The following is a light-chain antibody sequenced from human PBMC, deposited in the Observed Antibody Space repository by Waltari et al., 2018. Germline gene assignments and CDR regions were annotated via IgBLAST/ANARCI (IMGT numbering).Light chain of an antibody. Sequence: QSALTQPRSVSGSPGKSVTISCSGTSNDVVGYYYVSWFQQFPGNAPKLLIYDVTQRPSGVPDRFSASKSGNTASLTISGLQPEDEATYYCCSRAGDYTWLFGGGTKVTVL. J-gene: IGLJ2*01. V-gene: IGLV2-11*01. CDR3: CSRAGDYTWL. CDR2: DVT. CDR1: SNDVVGYYY.